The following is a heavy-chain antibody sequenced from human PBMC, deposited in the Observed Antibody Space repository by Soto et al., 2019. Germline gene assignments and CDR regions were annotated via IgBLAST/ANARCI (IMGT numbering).Heavy chain of an antibody. D-gene: IGHD2-21*02. J-gene: IGHJ6*02. CDR1: GASISSYY. V-gene: IGHV4-59*01. CDR2: IYYSGST. Sequence: PSETLSLTCTVSGASISSYYWSWIRQPPGKGLEWIGYIYYSGSTNYNPSLKSRVTISVDTSKNQFSLKLRSVTAADTAVYYCARDRVIVRDGGDNYYYGMDVWGQGTTVT. CDR3: ARDRVIVRDGGDNYYYGMDV.